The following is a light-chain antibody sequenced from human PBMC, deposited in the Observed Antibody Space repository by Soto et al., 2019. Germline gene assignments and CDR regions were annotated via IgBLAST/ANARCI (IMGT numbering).Light chain of an antibody. CDR3: SLYTSSSTYV. CDR2: GVT. CDR1: SSDVGAYDY. Sequence: QSVLTQPPSASGSLGQSVTIPCTGTSSDVGAYDYVSWYQQHPGKAPKLVIYGVTERPSGVPDRFSGSRSGNTASLTISGLQAEDEADYYCSLYTSSSTYVFGTGTKLTVL. V-gene: IGLV2-18*01. J-gene: IGLJ1*01.